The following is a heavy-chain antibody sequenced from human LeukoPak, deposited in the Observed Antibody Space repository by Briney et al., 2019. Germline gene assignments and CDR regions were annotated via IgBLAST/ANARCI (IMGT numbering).Heavy chain of an antibody. D-gene: IGHD3-22*01. CDR1: GYTFTTYW. Sequence: GESLKISCKGSGYTFTTYWIGWVRQMPGKGLEWVGIIYPGDSDTRYSPSFEGQVTISADKSISTAYLQWSSLKASDTAMYYCASRYYYDSSGPWDAFKIWGQGTMVTVSS. V-gene: IGHV5-51*01. CDR2: IYPGDSDT. J-gene: IGHJ3*02. CDR3: ASRYYYDSSGPWDAFKI.